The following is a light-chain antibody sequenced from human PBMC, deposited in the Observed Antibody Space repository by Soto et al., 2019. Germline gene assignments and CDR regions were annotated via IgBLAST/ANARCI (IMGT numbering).Light chain of an antibody. J-gene: IGKJ2*01. CDR2: VAS. Sequence: DIQMTQSPSSLFASVGDTVTITCRASQTINSYLNWYQQKPGQAPKLLIYVASSLQNGVPSRFRGSGSGTDFTLSISSLQPEDFATYFCQQSYTTPVYTFGQGTKLEIK. CDR3: QQSYTTPVYT. CDR1: QTINSY. V-gene: IGKV1-39*01.